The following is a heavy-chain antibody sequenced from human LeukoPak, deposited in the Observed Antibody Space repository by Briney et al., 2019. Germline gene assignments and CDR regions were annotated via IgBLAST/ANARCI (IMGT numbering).Heavy chain of an antibody. CDR2: IDSSGGST. CDR1: GYTFSNYY. Sequence: ASVTVSCTASGYTFSNYYMHWVRQAPGQGLEWMGIIDSSGGSTSYAQKFQGRVTMTRDTSTSTVYMELSSLRSEDTAMYYCARDGGEIYCSGSSCYKHSFDYWGRGTLVTVSS. D-gene: IGHD2-15*01. CDR3: ARDGGEIYCSGSSCYKHSFDY. V-gene: IGHV1-46*01. J-gene: IGHJ4*02.